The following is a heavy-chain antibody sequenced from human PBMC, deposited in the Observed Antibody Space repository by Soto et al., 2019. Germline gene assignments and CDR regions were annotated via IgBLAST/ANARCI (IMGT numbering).Heavy chain of an antibody. V-gene: IGHV3-7*05. D-gene: IGHD6-6*01. Sequence: GGSLRLSCAASGFTFSSYWMSWVRQAPGKGLEWVANIKQDGSEKYYVDSVKGRFTISRDNAKNSLYLQMNSLRAEDTAVYYCASIKPDSSSDEFYWGQGTLVTVSS. CDR1: GFTFSSYW. CDR2: IKQDGSEK. J-gene: IGHJ4*02. CDR3: ASIKPDSSSDEFY.